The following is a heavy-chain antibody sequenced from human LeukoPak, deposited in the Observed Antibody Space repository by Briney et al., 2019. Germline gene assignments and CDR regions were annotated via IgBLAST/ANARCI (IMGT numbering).Heavy chain of an antibody. CDR2: MNPNSGNT. D-gene: IGHD2-2*01. CDR3: ATQRRGTSYHN. V-gene: IGHV1-8*03. CDR1: GYTFTSYD. J-gene: IGHJ4*02. Sequence: ASVKVSCKASGYTFTSYDINWVRQATGQGLEWMGWMNPNSGNTGYAQKFQGRVTITRNTSKSTAYMELSSLRSEDTAVYYCATQRRGTSYHNWGQGTLVTVSS.